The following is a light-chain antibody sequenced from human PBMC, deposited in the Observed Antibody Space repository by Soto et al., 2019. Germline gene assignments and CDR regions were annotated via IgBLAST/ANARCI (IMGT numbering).Light chain of an antibody. CDR2: GAS. J-gene: IGKJ4*01. CDR1: QSVSSN. Sequence: EIVMTQSPATLSVSPGERATLYCRASQSVSSNLAWYQQKPGQAPRLLVYGASTRATGIPARFSGSGSETQFTLTISSLQSEDFAVYYCQQHNNWPLTFGGGTKVDI. CDR3: QQHNNWPLT. V-gene: IGKV3-15*01.